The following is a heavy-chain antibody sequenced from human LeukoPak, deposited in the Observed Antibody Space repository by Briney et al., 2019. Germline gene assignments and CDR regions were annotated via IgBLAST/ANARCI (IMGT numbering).Heavy chain of an antibody. D-gene: IGHD5-24*01. CDR3: TRVRDGYNYWWYFDY. CDR1: GFTFGDYA. J-gene: IGHJ4*02. V-gene: IGHV3-49*04. Sequence: GGSLRLSCTASGFTFGDYAMSWVRQAPGKGLEGVGFIRSKAYGVITEYAASVKGRFTISRDDSKIIAYVQMKSLKTEGTAVYYFTRVRDGYNYWWYFDYWGQGTLVTVSS. CDR2: IRSKAYGVIT.